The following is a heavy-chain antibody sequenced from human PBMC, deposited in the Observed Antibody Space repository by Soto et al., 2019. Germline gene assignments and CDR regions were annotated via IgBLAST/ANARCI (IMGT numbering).Heavy chain of an antibody. CDR1: GFSFSTYA. V-gene: IGHV3-23*01. Sequence: EVQLLESGGGLVQPGGSLRLSCAASGFSFSTYAMTWVRQAPGEGLEWVSAISGSGGSTYYADSVKGRFTISRDNSKNTLYLQMNSLRAEDTAVYYCACGSYSGFDYWGQGTLVTVSS. CDR3: ACGSYSGFDY. CDR2: ISGSGGST. J-gene: IGHJ4*02. D-gene: IGHD1-26*01.